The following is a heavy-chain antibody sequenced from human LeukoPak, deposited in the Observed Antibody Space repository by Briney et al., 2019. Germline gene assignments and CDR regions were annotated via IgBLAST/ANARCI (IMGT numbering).Heavy chain of an antibody. CDR2: IRSKANSYAT. CDR1: GFTFSGSA. V-gene: IGHV3-73*01. Sequence: GGSLRLSCAASGFTFSGSAMHWVRQASGKGLEWVGRIRSKANSYATAYAASVKGRFTISRDDSRNTAYLQMNSLKTEDTAVYYCTRAGDDYVWEDFDYWGQGTLVTVSS. D-gene: IGHD3-16*01. J-gene: IGHJ4*02. CDR3: TRAGDDYVWEDFDY.